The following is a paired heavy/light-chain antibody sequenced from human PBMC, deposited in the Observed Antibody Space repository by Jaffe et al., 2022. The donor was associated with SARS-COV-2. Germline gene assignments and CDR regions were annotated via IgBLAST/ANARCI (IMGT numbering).Light chain of an antibody. J-gene: IGKJ2*01. CDR1: QSVSSSY. Sequence: EIVLTQSPGTLSLSPGERATLSCRASQSVSSSYLAWYQQKPGQAPRLLIYGTSSRATGIPDRFSGSGSGTDFTLTISRLEPEDFAVYYCQQCGISSYAFGQGTELEIK. V-gene: IGKV3-20*01. CDR3: QQCGISSYA. CDR2: GTS.
Heavy chain of an antibody. Sequence: EVQLVESGGGLVKPGGSLRLSCAVSGLNFNDAWMTWVRQAPGKGLEWIAHIKSKGSGETRDYAAPVKGRFTISREDSKSTLYLQMNSLKTEDTAVYYCTHVRSISCLSFQWWGQGTRVTVSS. CDR3: THVRSISCLSFQW. CDR2: IKSKGSGETR. V-gene: IGHV3-15*01. D-gene: IGHD3-10*02. J-gene: IGHJ4*02. CDR1: GLNFNDAW.